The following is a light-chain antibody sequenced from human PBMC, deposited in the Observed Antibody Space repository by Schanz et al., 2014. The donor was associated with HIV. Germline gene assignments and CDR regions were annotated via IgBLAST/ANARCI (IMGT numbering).Light chain of an antibody. CDR1: QTVSSSS. Sequence: EIVLTQSPDTLSLSPGERATLSCRASQTVSSSSLAWYQQKPGQSPRLLIYGASTRVTGIPARFSGSGSGTDFTLTISRLEPEDFAVYYCQQYDRSPYTFGGGTKVEIK. J-gene: IGKJ4*01. CDR2: GAS. V-gene: IGKV3-20*01. CDR3: QQYDRSPYT.